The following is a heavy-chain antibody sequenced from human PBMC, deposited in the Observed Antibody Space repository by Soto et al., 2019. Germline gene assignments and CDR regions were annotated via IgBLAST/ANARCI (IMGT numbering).Heavy chain of an antibody. V-gene: IGHV4-59*02. CDR2: VYYSGST. Sequence: SETLSLTGTVSGGCGSSYYWSWIRQHPGKGMERIGDVYYSGSTNYTPSLKSRVTISVATSKNQFSLKLSSVTAADTAVYYCARDYYDSSGYWGGFAPWGQGTLVTVSS. CDR3: ARDYYDSSGYWGGFAP. D-gene: IGHD3-22*01. J-gene: IGHJ5*02. CDR1: GGCGSSYY.